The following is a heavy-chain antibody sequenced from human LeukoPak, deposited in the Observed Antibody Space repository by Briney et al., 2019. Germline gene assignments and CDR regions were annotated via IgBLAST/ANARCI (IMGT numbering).Heavy chain of an antibody. CDR1: GGSVSSRTYY. Sequence: TSETLSLTCTVSGGSVSSRTYYWAWIRHPPGKGLEWVASIFYSGGTYYNPSLNSRFTISIDTPRNQFFLKVRSVTAADTAVYYCARQPVKGDIVATIDHWGQGTLVAVSS. V-gene: IGHV4-39*01. J-gene: IGHJ4*02. CDR2: IFYSGGT. CDR3: ARQPVKGDIVATIDH. D-gene: IGHD5-12*01.